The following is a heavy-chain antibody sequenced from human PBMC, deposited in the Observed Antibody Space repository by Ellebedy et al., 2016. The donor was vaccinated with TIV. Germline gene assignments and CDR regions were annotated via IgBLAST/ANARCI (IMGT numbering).Heavy chain of an antibody. V-gene: IGHV3-21*01. CDR3: ATFYARRLCDCGKCPDY. CDR2: ISSSSYYK. D-gene: IGHD2-21*01. CDR1: GFTFSTST. Sequence: PGGSLRLSCAASGFTFSTSTMNWVLQAPGKGLEWVSSISSSSYYKYYADSVKGRFTISRENAKNSRYLQMNSLRAEDQAVYFCATFYARRLCDCGKCPDYWGQGTLVTVSS. J-gene: IGHJ4*02.